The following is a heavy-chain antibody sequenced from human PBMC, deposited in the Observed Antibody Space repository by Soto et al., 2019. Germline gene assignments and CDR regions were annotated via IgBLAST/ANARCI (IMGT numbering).Heavy chain of an antibody. CDR1: GGTFSSYT. J-gene: IGHJ2*01. CDR2: IIPILGIA. D-gene: IGHD3-3*01. Sequence: QVQLVQSGAEVKKPGSSVKVSCKASGGTFSSYTISWVRQDPGQGLEWMGRIIPILGIANYAQKFQGRVTITADKSTSTAYMELSSLRSEDTAVYYCARELEKDFWSGYYPGYFDLWGRGTLVTVSS. CDR3: ARELEKDFWSGYYPGYFDL. V-gene: IGHV1-69*08.